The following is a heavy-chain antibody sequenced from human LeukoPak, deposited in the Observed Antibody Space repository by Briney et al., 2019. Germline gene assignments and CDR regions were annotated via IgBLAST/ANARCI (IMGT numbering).Heavy chain of an antibody. J-gene: IGHJ4*02. CDR1: GFTFSSYA. V-gene: IGHV3-23*01. CDR2: LTGSGGST. CDR3: AKVYYDSSGYYSVPNFDY. Sequence: PGGSLRLSCAASGFTFSSYAMSWVRQAPGKGLEWVSALTGSGGSTYYADSVKGRFTISRDNSKSTLYLQMNSLRAEDTAAYYCAKVYYDSSGYYSVPNFDYWGQGTLVTVSS. D-gene: IGHD3-22*01.